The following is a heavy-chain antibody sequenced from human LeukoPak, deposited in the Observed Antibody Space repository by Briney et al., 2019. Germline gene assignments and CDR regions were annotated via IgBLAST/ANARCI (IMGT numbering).Heavy chain of an antibody. CDR2: IYTSGST. J-gene: IGHJ4*02. CDR1: GDSMTSDDFY. CDR3: ARGDDSSGYYYYFDY. Sequence: SQTLSLTCAVFGDSMTSDDFYWTWVRQPAGKGLEWIGRIYTSGSTNYNPSLKSRVTMSVDTSKNQFSLKLSSVTAADTAVYYCARGDDSSGYYYYFDYWGQGTLVTVSS. V-gene: IGHV4-61*02. D-gene: IGHD3-22*01.